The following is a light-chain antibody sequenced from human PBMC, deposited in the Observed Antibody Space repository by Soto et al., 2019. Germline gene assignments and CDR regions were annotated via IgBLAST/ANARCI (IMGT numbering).Light chain of an antibody. J-gene: IGKJ2*01. CDR1: QTINKN. CDR3: QQSYNSPYT. Sequence: DIQMTQSPTSLSASVGDRVTITCRASQTINKNLNWYRHKLGKAPELLIYDASDFQAGVPSRFSGSGSGTDFTLIISGLQPEEFATYYCQQSYNSPYTFGQGTKLEIK. CDR2: DAS. V-gene: IGKV1-39*01.